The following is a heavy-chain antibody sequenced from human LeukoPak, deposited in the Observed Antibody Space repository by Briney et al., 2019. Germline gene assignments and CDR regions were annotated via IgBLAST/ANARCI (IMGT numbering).Heavy chain of an antibody. CDR2: IYYSGST. J-gene: IGHJ6*02. D-gene: IGHD2-15*01. Sequence: NPSETLSLTCTVSGGSISSSSYYWGWIRQPPGKGLEWIGSIYYSGSTYYNPSLKSRVTISVDTSKNQFSLKLSSVTAADTAVYYCATPRQHYCSGGSCPPAAGHYYYGMDVWGQGTTVTVSS. CDR3: ATPRQHYCSGGSCPPAAGHYYYGMDV. V-gene: IGHV4-39*07. CDR1: GGSISSSSYY.